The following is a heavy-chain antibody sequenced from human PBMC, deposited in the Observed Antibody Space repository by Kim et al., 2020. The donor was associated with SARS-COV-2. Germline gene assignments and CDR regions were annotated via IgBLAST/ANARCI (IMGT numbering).Heavy chain of an antibody. J-gene: IGHJ3*02. CDR1: GFTFSSYA. CDR2: ISGSGGST. D-gene: IGHD1-26*01. V-gene: IGHV3-23*01. CDR3: AKDSGSYYGFLLHHAFDI. Sequence: GGSLRLSCAASGFTFSSYAMSWVRQAPGKGLEWVSAISGSGGSTYYADSVKGRFTISRDNSKNTLYLQMNSLRAEDTAVYYCAKDSGSYYGFLLHHAFDIWGQGTMVTVSS.